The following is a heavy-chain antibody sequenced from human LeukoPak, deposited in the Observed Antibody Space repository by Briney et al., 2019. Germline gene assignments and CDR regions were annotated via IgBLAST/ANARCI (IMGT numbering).Heavy chain of an antibody. Sequence: GGSLRLSCAASGFTFSSYAMSWVRQAPGKGLEWVSAISGSGGSTYYADSVKGRFTISRDNSKNTLYLQMNSLRAEDTAVYSCAKFLSTVTKGYWYFDLWGRGTLVAVSS. CDR2: ISGSGGST. CDR3: AKFLSTVTKGYWYFDL. CDR1: GFTFSSYA. D-gene: IGHD4-17*01. J-gene: IGHJ2*01. V-gene: IGHV3-23*01.